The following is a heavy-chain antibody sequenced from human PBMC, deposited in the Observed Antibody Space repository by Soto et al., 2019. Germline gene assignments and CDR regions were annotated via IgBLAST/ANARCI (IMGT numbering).Heavy chain of an antibody. CDR2: ISGSGGST. Sequence: EVQLLESGGGLVQPGGSLRLSCAASGFTFSSYAMSWVRQAPGKGLEWVSAISGSGGSTYYADSVKGRFTISRDNSKNTLYLEMNSLRAEDTAVYYCAKDRHWLVFSFDYWGQGTLVTASS. J-gene: IGHJ4*02. V-gene: IGHV3-23*01. CDR1: GFTFSSYA. CDR3: AKDRHWLVFSFDY. D-gene: IGHD6-19*01.